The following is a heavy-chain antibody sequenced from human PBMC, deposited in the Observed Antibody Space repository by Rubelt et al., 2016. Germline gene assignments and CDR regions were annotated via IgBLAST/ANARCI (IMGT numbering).Heavy chain of an antibody. CDR2: IYYSGST. CDR1: GGSISSYY. D-gene: IGHD6-13*01. J-gene: IGHJ4*02. V-gene: IGHV4-59*08. CDR3: ARGLLSGSWYYY. Sequence: ETLSLTCTVSGGSISSYYWSWIRQPPGKGLEWIGYIYYSGSTNYNPSLKSRVTISVDTSKNQFSLKLSSVTAADTAVYYCARGLLSGSWYYYWGQGTLVTVSS.